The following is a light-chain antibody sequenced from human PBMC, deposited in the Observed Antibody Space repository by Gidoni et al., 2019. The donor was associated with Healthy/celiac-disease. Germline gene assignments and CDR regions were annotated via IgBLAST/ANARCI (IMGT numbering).Light chain of an antibody. J-gene: IGLJ1*01. Sequence: PGQSVAISCTGSSSDVGGYNYVSWYQQHPGKAPKLMIYDVSKRPSGVPDRFSGSKSGNTASLTISGLQAEDEADYYCCSYAGSYTHYVFGTGTKITVL. CDR2: DVS. CDR1: SSDVGGYNY. CDR3: CSYAGSYTHYV. V-gene: IGLV2-11*01.